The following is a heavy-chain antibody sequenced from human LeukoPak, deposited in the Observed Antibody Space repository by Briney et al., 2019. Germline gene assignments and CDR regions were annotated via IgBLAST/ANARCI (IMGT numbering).Heavy chain of an antibody. CDR1: GGSVSSGSYY. CDR3: ARSLFWYFDY. Sequence: SETLSLTCTVSGGSVSSGSYYWSWIRQPPGKGLEWIGYIYYSGSTNYNPSLKSRVTISLDTSKNHFSLKLSSVTAADTAVYYCARSLFWYFDYWGQGTLVTVSS. J-gene: IGHJ4*02. V-gene: IGHV4-61*03. CDR2: IYYSGST.